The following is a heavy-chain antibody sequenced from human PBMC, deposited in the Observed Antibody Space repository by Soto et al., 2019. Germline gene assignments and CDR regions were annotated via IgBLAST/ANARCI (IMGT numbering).Heavy chain of an antibody. D-gene: IGHD2-21*01. CDR2: INPNGGST. Sequence: QVQLVQSGAEVKKPGASVKVSCKASGYIFIHYYLHWVRQAPGQGLEWMAIINPNGGSTNYAQKFQGRVTVTRDTSTSTVAMELNSLGSDDTAVYFCARSLLQGDFWGQGTLVTVSS. J-gene: IGHJ4*02. CDR3: ARSLLQGDF. CDR1: GYIFIHYY. V-gene: IGHV1-46*01.